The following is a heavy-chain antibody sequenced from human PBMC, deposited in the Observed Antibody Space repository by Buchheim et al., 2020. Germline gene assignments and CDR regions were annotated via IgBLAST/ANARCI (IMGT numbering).Heavy chain of an antibody. Sequence: EVQLVESGGGLVQPGGSLRLSCAASGFTFSSYWMHWVRQAPGKGLVWGSRINGAGSSTTYADSVKGRFTISRENAKKTRDLQMNSLRAEDTAVYYCARGAIWENDAFDIWGQGT. CDR2: INGAGSST. J-gene: IGHJ3*02. V-gene: IGHV3-74*01. D-gene: IGHD1-26*01. CDR1: GFTFSSYW. CDR3: ARGAIWENDAFDI.